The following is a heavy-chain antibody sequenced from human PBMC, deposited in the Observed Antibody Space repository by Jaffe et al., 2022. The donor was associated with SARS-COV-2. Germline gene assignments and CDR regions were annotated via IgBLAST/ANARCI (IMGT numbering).Heavy chain of an antibody. D-gene: IGHD6-6*01. J-gene: IGHJ6*02. CDR3: ARDKGIAPRPGHRDYYYYGIDV. Sequence: QVQLQESGPGLVKPSETLSLTCTVSGGSISSDYWSWSRQPPGKGLEWIGYIYYSGSTSYNPSLKSRVTISVDTSNNQFSLKLSSVTAADTAVYYCARDKGIAPRPGHRDYYYYGIDVWGQGTTVTVSS. CDR1: GGSISSDY. CDR2: IYYSGST. V-gene: IGHV4-59*01.